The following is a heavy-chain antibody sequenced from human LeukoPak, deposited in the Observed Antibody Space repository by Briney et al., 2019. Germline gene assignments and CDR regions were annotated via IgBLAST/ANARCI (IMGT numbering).Heavy chain of an antibody. CDR1: GYSISSGYY. CDR2: IYHSGST. V-gene: IGHV4-38-2*01. D-gene: IGHD1-1*01. Sequence: SETLSLTCAVSGYSISSGYYWGWIRQPPGKGLEWIGSIYHSGSTYYNPSLKSRVTISVDTSKNQFSLKLSSVTAADTAVYYCARVLETNWFDPWGQGTLVTVSS. J-gene: IGHJ5*02. CDR3: ARVLETNWFDP.